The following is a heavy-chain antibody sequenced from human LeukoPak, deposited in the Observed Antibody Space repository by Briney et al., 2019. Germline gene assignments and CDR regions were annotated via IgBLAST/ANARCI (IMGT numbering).Heavy chain of an antibody. V-gene: IGHV5-51*01. D-gene: IGHD2-2*02. CDR1: GYRFTSYW. J-gene: IGHJ6*03. CDR2: IYPGDSDT. CDR3: ARGYCSSTSCYMDYYYYMDV. Sequence: GESLKISCKGSGYRFTSYWIGWVRQMPGKGLDWIGIIYPGDSDTRYSPSFQGQVTISADKSISTAYLQWSSLKASDIAMYYCARGYCSSTSCYMDYYYYMDVWGKGTTVTVSS.